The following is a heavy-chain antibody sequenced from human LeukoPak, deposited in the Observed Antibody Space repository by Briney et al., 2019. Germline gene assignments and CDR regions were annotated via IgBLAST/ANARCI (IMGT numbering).Heavy chain of an antibody. D-gene: IGHD3-10*01. CDR1: GGSISSYY. V-gene: IGHV4-59*08. J-gene: IGHJ6*02. CDR3: ARTYHTMYYGMDV. CDR2: IYYSGST. Sequence: SETLSLTCTVSGGSISSYYWSWIRQPPGKGLEWIGYIYYSGSTNYNPSLKSRVTISVDTSKNQFSLKLSSVTAADTAVYYCARTYHTMYYGMDVWGQGTTVTVSS.